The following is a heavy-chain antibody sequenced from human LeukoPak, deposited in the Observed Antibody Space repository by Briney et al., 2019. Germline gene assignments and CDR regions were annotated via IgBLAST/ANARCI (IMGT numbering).Heavy chain of an antibody. CDR2: INHSGST. Sequence: SETLSLTCAVYGGSFSGYYWSWIRQPPGKGLEWIGEINHSGSTNYNPSLKSRVTISVDTSKNQFSLKLSSVTAADTAVYYYARARIAARPAGGYYYYMDVWGKGTTVTVSS. V-gene: IGHV4-34*01. CDR1: GGSFSGYY. CDR3: ARARIAARPAGGYYYYMDV. J-gene: IGHJ6*03. D-gene: IGHD6-6*01.